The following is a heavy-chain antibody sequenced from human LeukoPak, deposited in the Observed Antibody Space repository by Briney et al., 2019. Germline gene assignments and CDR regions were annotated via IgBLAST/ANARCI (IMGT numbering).Heavy chain of an antibody. CDR3: ARDPGTDYYYGMDV. CDR2: IKQDGREK. Sequence: GVSLRLSCAASGFTFSSYWMSWVRQAPGKGLEWGANIKQDGREKYYVDSVKGRFTISRDNAKNSLYLQMNSLRAEDTAVYYCARDPGTDYYYGMDVWVQGATATVSS. J-gene: IGHJ6*02. V-gene: IGHV3-7*01. CDR1: GFTFSSYW. D-gene: IGHD1-1*01.